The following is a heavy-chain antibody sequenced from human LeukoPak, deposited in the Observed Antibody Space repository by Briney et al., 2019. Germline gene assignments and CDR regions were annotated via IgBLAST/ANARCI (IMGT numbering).Heavy chain of an antibody. V-gene: IGHV3-49*03. D-gene: IGHD3-22*01. CDR1: GFTFGDYA. CDR3: TTFWTYYYDSSGYQFDY. CDR2: IRSKAYGGTT. J-gene: IGHJ4*02. Sequence: GGSLRLSCTASGFTFGDYAMSWFRQAPGKGLEWVGFIRSKAYGGTTEYAASVKGRFTISRDDSKSIAYLQMNSLKTEDTAVYYCTTFWTYYYDSSGYQFDYWGQGTLVTVSS.